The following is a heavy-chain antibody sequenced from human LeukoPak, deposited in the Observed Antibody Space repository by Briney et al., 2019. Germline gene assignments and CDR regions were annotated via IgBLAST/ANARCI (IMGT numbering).Heavy chain of an antibody. V-gene: IGHV4-34*01. Sequence: SEILSLTCAVYGGSFSGYQWSWIRQSPGKGLEWIGEINDSGSTTYNPSLKSRVSISVDTSKNQFSLKLSSVTAADTAVYYCARRGGSYYGRTNWFDPWGQGTLVTVSS. CDR2: INDSGST. D-gene: IGHD1-26*01. CDR1: GGSFSGYQ. CDR3: ARRGGSYYGRTNWFDP. J-gene: IGHJ5*02.